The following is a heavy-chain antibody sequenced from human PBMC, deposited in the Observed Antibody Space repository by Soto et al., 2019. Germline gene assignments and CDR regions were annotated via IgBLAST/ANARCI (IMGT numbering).Heavy chain of an antibody. D-gene: IGHD3-22*01. CDR2: ISGSGGST. V-gene: IGHV3-23*01. J-gene: IGHJ4*02. Sequence: GGSLRLSCAAPGFTFSSYAMSWVRQAPGKGLEWVSAISGSGGSTYYADSVKGRFTISRDNSKNTLYLQMNSLRAEDTAVYYCAKDNYYDSSGYSDYWGQGTLVTVSS. CDR1: GFTFSSYA. CDR3: AKDNYYDSSGYSDY.